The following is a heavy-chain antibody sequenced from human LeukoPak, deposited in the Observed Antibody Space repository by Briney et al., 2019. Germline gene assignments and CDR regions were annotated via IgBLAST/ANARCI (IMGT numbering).Heavy chain of an antibody. D-gene: IGHD2-15*01. CDR1: GYTFSSYA. V-gene: IGHV1-3*01. CDR2: INAGNGNT. J-gene: IGHJ4*02. CDR3: AAEYCSGGSCY. Sequence: PGASVKVSCKASGYTFSSYAMHWVRQAPGQRLEWMGWINAGNGNTKYSQKFQGRVTITRDTSASTAYMELSSLRSEDTAVYYCAAEYCSGGSCYWGQGTLVTVSS.